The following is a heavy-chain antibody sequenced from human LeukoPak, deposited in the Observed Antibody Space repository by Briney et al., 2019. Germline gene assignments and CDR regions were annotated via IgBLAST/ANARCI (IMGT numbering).Heavy chain of an antibody. D-gene: IGHD5-18*01. Sequence: ASVKVSCKASGYTFTSYAMHWVRQAPGQRLEWMGWINAGNGNTKYSQKFQGRVTITRDTSASTAYMELSSLSSEDTAVYYCARGRLWSNYDYWGQGTLVTVSS. J-gene: IGHJ4*02. V-gene: IGHV1-3*01. CDR2: INAGNGNT. CDR3: ARGRLWSNYDY. CDR1: GYTFTSYA.